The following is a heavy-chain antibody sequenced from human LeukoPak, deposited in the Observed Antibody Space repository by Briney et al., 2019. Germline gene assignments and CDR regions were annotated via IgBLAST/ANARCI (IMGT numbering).Heavy chain of an antibody. D-gene: IGHD4-17*01. CDR3: ASLTTVTPFDY. V-gene: IGHV3-48*04. CDR2: ISSSGSTI. CDR1: GFTFSSYS. Sequence: GGSLRLSCAASGFTFSSYSMNWVRQAPGKGLEWVSYISSSGSTIYYADSVKGRFTISRDNAKNSLYLQMNSLRAEDTAVYYCASLTTVTPFDYWGQGTLVTVSS. J-gene: IGHJ4*02.